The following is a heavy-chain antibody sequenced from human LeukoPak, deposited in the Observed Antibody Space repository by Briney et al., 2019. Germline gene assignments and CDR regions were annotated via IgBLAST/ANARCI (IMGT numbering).Heavy chain of an antibody. V-gene: IGHV3-74*01. CDR3: AKEAYYYDSSGYSPFDY. Sequence: GGSLRLSCAASGFTFSNYWMHWVRQAPGKGLVWVSRINSDGSSTTYADSVKGRFTISRDNAKNTLYLQMNSLRAEDTAVYYCAKEAYYYDSSGYSPFDYWGQGTLVTVSS. J-gene: IGHJ4*02. CDR1: GFTFSNYW. D-gene: IGHD3-22*01. CDR2: INSDGSST.